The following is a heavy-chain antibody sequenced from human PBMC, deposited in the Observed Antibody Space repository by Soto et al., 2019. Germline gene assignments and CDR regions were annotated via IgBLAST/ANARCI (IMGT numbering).Heavy chain of an antibody. CDR2: IYYSGST. J-gene: IGHJ6*02. Sequence: PSETLSLTCTVSGGSISSGGYYWSWIRQHPGKGLEWIGYIYYSGSTYYNTSLKCRVTISVDTSKNQFSLKLSSVTAADTAVYYCARDVVEYYGSGSYYNPNYYYGMDVWGQGTTVTVSS. D-gene: IGHD3-10*01. V-gene: IGHV4-31*03. CDR1: GGSISSGGYY. CDR3: ARDVVEYYGSGSYYNPNYYYGMDV.